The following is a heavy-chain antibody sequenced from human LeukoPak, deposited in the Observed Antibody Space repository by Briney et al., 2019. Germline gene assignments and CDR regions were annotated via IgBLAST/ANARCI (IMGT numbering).Heavy chain of an antibody. CDR2: ISGSGGST. CDR1: GFTFSSYA. CDR3: AKDLETYGSGSYCAFDI. D-gene: IGHD3-10*01. J-gene: IGHJ3*02. V-gene: IGHV3-23*01. Sequence: PGGSLRLSCAASGFTFSSYAMSWVCQAPGKGLEWVSSISGSGGSTYYADSVKGRFTISRDNSKNTLYLQMNSLRAEDTAVYYCAKDLETYGSGSYCAFDIWGQGTMVTVSS.